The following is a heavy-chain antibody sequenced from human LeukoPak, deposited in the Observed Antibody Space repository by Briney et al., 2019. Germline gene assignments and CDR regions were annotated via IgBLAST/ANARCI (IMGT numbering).Heavy chain of an antibody. CDR3: ATDTGDGYYYYYMDV. V-gene: IGHV3-30*02. CDR1: GFSFSTYG. CDR2: IRYDGSIK. J-gene: IGHJ6*03. D-gene: IGHD2-21*02. Sequence: GGSLRLSCVASGFSFSTYGMHWVRQAPGKGLDWVAFIRYDGSIKYYADSVKGRFTLSRDNSKNTLYLQMNSLIAEDTAVYYCATDTGDGYYYYYMDVWGKGTTVTISS.